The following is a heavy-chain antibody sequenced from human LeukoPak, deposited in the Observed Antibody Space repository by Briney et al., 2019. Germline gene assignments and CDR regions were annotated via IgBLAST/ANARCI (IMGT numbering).Heavy chain of an antibody. CDR3: ARDFKGSSSWYGSLFPTKYTPDY. J-gene: IGHJ4*02. D-gene: IGHD6-13*01. Sequence: GGSLRLSCAASGFTFSSYWMSWVRQAPGKGLEWVANIKQDGSEKYYADSVKGRFTISRDNTKNSLYLQMNSLRAEGTAVYYCARDFKGSSSWYGSLFPTKYTPDYWGQGTLVTVSS. V-gene: IGHV3-7*01. CDR1: GFTFSSYW. CDR2: IKQDGSEK.